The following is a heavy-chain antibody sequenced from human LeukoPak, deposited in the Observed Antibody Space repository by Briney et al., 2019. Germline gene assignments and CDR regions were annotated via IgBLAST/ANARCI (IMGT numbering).Heavy chain of an antibody. V-gene: IGHV1-2*06. D-gene: IGHD6-19*01. CDR1: GYTFTGYY. CDR3: ARDFGLAVAGNDFDY. Sequence: ASVKVSCTASGYTFTGYYMHWVRQAPGQGLEWMGRINPNSGGTNYAQKFQGRVTMTRDTSISTAYMGLSRLRSDDTAVYYCARDFGLAVAGNDFDYWGQGTLVTVSS. J-gene: IGHJ4*02. CDR2: INPNSGGT.